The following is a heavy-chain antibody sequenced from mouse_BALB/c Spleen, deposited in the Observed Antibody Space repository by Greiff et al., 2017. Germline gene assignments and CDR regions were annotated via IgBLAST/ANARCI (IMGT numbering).Heavy chain of an antibody. J-gene: IGHJ3*01. Sequence: QVQLQQSGAELAKPGASVKMSCKASGYTFTSYWMHWVKQRPGQGLEWIGYINPSTGYTEYNQKFKDKATLTADKSSSTAYMQLSSLTSEDSAVYYCNGNYGSSYWFAYWGQGTLVTVSA. CDR2: INPSTGYT. CDR3: NGNYGSSYWFAY. CDR1: GYTFTSYW. D-gene: IGHD1-1*01. V-gene: IGHV1-7*01.